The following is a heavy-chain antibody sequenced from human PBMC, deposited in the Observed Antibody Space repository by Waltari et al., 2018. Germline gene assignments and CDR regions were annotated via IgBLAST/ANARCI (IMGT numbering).Heavy chain of an antibody. V-gene: IGHV4-59*11. CDR3: ARDRGYQDY. J-gene: IGHJ4*02. Sequence: QVQLQESGPGLVKPSETLSLTCTVPGASISSHYWCWIRQPPGHGLEWTGFIYSSGSTNYNPSLKSRVIISVDTSKNQFSLKVRSMTAADTAVYYCARDRGYQDYWGQGTLVTVSS. CDR1: GASISSHY. D-gene: IGHD3-10*01. CDR2: IYSSGST.